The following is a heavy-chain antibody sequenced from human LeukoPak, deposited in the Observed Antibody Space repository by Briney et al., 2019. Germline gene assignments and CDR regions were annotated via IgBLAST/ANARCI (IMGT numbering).Heavy chain of an antibody. D-gene: IGHD6-13*01. J-gene: IGHJ4*02. V-gene: IGHV1-18*01. CDR2: ISAYNGNT. CDR1: GYTFTSYG. Sequence: ASVKVSCKASGYTFTSYGISWVRQAPGQGLEWMGRISAYNGNTSYAQKLQGRVIMTRNTSISTAYMELSSLRSEDTAVYYCARTLTRIAAALGGYWGQGTLVTVSS. CDR3: ARTLTRIAAALGGY.